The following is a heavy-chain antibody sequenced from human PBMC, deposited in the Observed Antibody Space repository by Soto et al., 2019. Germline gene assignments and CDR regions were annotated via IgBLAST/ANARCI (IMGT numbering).Heavy chain of an antibody. CDR1: GGSFSGYY. Sequence: SETLSLTCAVYGGSFSGYYWSWIRQPPGKGLEWIGEINHSGSTNYNPSLKSRVTISVDTSKNQFSLKLSSVTAADTAVYYCARGLYCSSTSCLIEGYYFDYWGQGTLVTVSS. D-gene: IGHD2-2*01. V-gene: IGHV4-34*01. J-gene: IGHJ4*02. CDR2: INHSGST. CDR3: ARGLYCSSTSCLIEGYYFDY.